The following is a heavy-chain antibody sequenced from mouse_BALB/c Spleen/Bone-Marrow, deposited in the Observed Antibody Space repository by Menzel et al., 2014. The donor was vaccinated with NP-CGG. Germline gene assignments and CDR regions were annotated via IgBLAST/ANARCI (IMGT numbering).Heavy chain of an antibody. CDR1: GFTFSSYG. Sequence: EVKLMESGGGLVQPGGSLKLSCAASGFTFSSYGMSWGRQTPDKRLELVATVNSNGGSTYYPDSVKGRFTISRDNAKNTLYLQMSSLKSEDTAMYYCARDGYYVFYAMDYWGQGTSVTVSS. J-gene: IGHJ4*01. CDR2: VNSNGGST. D-gene: IGHD2-3*01. V-gene: IGHV5-6-3*01. CDR3: ARDGYYVFYAMDY.